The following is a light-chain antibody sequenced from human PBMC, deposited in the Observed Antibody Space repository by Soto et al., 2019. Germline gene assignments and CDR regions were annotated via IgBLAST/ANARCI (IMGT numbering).Light chain of an antibody. CDR3: QQYNNWPFS. CDR2: DIS. CDR1: QSVSSN. V-gene: IGKV3-15*01. Sequence: EIVMTQSPATLSVSPGERATLSCRASQSVSSNLAWYQQKPGQAPRLLIYDISSRATGVPARFSGSGSGTEFTLSISGLQSEDFAVYFCQQYNNWPFSFGQGTRLEIK. J-gene: IGKJ5*01.